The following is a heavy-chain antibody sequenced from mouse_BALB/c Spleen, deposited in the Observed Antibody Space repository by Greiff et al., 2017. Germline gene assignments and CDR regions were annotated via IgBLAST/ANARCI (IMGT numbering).Heavy chain of an antibody. Sequence: EVQLQQSGPEPVKPGASVKMSCKASGYTFTSYVMHWVKQKPGQGLEWIGYINPYNDGTKYNEKFKGKATLTSDKSSSTAYMELSSLTSEDSAVYYCARLGTTVVAQYYYAMDYWGQGTSVTVSS. V-gene: IGHV1-14*01. CDR1: GYTFTSYV. J-gene: IGHJ4*01. CDR3: ARLGTTVVAQYYYAMDY. CDR2: INPYNDGT. D-gene: IGHD1-1*01.